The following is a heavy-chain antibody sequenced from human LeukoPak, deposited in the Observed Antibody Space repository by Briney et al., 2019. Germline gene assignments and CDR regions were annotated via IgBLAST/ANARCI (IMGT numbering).Heavy chain of an antibody. CDR3: AKDRGYYYNSSGLDY. V-gene: IGHV3-30*18. CDR2: ISYDGSNK. J-gene: IGHJ4*02. D-gene: IGHD3-22*01. Sequence: GGSLRLSGAASGFTISSYGMHWVRQAPGKGLEWVAIISYDGSNKYYADSVKGRFTISRDSSKTTLFLQMNSLRAKDTAVYYCAKDRGYYYNSSGLDYWGQGTLVTVSS. CDR1: GFTISSYG.